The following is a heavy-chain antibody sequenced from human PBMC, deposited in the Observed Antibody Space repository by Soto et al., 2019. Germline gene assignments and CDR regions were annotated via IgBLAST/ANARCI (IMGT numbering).Heavy chain of an antibody. CDR2: ISGSGGST. CDR1: GFTFSSYA. CDR3: AKDKDRYFDWFYGMDV. D-gene: IGHD3-9*01. V-gene: IGHV3-23*01. Sequence: GGSLRLSCAASGFTFSSYAMSWVRQAPGKGLEWVSAISGSGGSTYYADSVKGRFTISRDNSKSTLYLQMNSLRAEDTAVYYCAKDKDRYFDWFYGMDVWGQGTTVTVSS. J-gene: IGHJ6*02.